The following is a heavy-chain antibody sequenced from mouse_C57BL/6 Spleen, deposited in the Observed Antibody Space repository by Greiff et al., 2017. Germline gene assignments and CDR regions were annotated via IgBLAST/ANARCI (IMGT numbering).Heavy chain of an antibody. J-gene: IGHJ2*01. Sequence: QVQLQQPGTELVKPGASVKLSCKASGYTFPSYWMHWVKQRPGQGLEWIGNINPSNGGTNYNEKFKSKATLTVDKSSSTAYMQLSSLTSEDSAVYYCAREGGNYVYYFDYWGQGTTLTVSS. CDR3: AREGGNYVYYFDY. V-gene: IGHV1-53*01. CDR2: INPSNGGT. CDR1: GYTFPSYW. D-gene: IGHD2-1*01.